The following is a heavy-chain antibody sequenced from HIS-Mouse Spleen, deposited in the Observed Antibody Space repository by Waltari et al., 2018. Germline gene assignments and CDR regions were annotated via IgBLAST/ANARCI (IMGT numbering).Heavy chain of an antibody. V-gene: IGHV3-21*01. CDR3: ARDQGGPAGYYGMDV. Sequence: EVQLVESGGGLVKPGGSLRLSCAASGFPFSSYGINWVRLAPGKGLEWVSSISSSSSYIYYADSVKGRFTISRDNAKNSLYLQMNSLRAEDTAVYYCARDQGGPAGYYGMDVWGQGTTVTVSS. CDR1: GFPFSSYG. J-gene: IGHJ6*02. D-gene: IGHD6-25*01. CDR2: ISSSSSYI.